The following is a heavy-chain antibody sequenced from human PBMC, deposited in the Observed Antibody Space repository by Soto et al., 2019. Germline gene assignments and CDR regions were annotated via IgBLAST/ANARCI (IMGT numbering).Heavy chain of an antibody. Sequence: QLVASGGAVVQPGKSLRLSCSASGFIFSNFGLYWVRQAPGKGLEWVAVVWYDGSTKYYGDSVKGRFTISRDTSKDMVYLQTDSRRVDDTAVYYCARAFSLALHVWGQGSLVTVSS. D-gene: IGHD3-16*01. J-gene: IGHJ4*02. CDR3: ARAFSLALHV. CDR1: GFIFSNFG. CDR2: VWYDGSTK. V-gene: IGHV3-33*01.